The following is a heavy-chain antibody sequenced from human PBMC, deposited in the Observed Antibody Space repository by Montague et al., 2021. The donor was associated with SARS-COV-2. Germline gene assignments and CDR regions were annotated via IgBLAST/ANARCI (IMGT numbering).Heavy chain of an antibody. CDR2: IHHGGST. Sequence: SETLSLTCAVHGGSFSTYSWNWIRQPPGKGLEWIGEIHHGGSTNYNPSLKSRATISADTSKNQFSLKLTSVAAADTAVYYCARLGDGVVPSPILGVGPHYSYYYMDVWGKGTTVTVSS. CDR3: ARLGDGVVPSPILGVGPHYSYYYMDV. CDR1: GGSFSTYS. V-gene: IGHV4-34*01. D-gene: IGHD3-10*01. J-gene: IGHJ6*03.